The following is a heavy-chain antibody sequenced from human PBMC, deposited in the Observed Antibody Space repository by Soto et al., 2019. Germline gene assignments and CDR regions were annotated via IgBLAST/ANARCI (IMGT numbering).Heavy chain of an antibody. CDR3: AKDHRRLVIMYYFDY. J-gene: IGHJ4*02. CDR2: IIGSGGST. CDR1: GFTFSSYA. D-gene: IGHD3-9*01. Sequence: PGGSLRLSCAASGFTFSSYAMSWVRQAPGKGLEWVSAIIGSGGSTYYADSVKGRFTISRDNSKNTLYLQMNSLRAEDTAVYYCAKDHRRLVIMYYFDYWGQGTLVTVSS. V-gene: IGHV3-23*01.